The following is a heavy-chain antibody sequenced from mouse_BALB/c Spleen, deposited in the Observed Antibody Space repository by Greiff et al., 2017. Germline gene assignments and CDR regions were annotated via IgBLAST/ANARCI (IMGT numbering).Heavy chain of an antibody. CDR1: GYTFTSYW. CDR2: IYPGNSDT. J-gene: IGHJ2*01. CDR3: TRKGDGYYLFDY. V-gene: IGHV1-5*01. Sequence: EVQLQQSGTVLARPGASVKMSCKASGYTFTSYWMHWVKQRPGQGLEWIGAIYPGNSDTSYNQKFKGKAKLTAVTSTSTAYMELSSLTNEDSAVYYCTRKGDGYYLFDYWGQGTTLTVSS. D-gene: IGHD2-3*01.